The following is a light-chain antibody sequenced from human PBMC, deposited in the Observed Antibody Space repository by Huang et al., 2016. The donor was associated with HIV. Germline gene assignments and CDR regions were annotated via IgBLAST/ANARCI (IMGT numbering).Light chain of an antibody. J-gene: IGKJ2*01. CDR2: GVS. V-gene: IGKV3-15*01. CDR1: QSVGSN. CDR3: QQYNDWPRT. Sequence: EVVMTQSPATLSVSPGERATLSCRASQSVGSNLAWYQQQPGLSPRLLIYGVSTRAPGIPSRLSGSGSGAEFTLTISSLQSEDFAVYYCQQYNDWPRTFGQGTKLEIK.